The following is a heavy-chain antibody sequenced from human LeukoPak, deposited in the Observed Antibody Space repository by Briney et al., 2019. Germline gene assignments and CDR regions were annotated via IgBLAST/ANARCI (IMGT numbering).Heavy chain of an antibody. Sequence: PSETLSLTCTVSGGSISSSSYYWGWIRQPPGKGLEWIGSIYYSGSTYYNPSLKSRVTISVYTSKNQFSLKLSSVTAADTAVYYCARHGGGRLLWFREPPPYFDYWGQGTLVTVSS. CDR1: GGSISSSSYY. V-gene: IGHV4-39*01. D-gene: IGHD3-10*01. J-gene: IGHJ4*02. CDR2: IYYSGST. CDR3: ARHGGGRLLWFREPPPYFDY.